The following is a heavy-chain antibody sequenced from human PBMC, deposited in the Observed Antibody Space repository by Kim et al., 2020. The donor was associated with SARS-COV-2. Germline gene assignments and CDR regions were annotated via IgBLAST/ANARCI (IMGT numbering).Heavy chain of an antibody. CDR3: ARVISADTTYFFDY. Sequence: SETLSLTCTVSGGSVSSYSWSWIRQPPGKGLEWIAYISYSGSTNYNPSLKSRVTISVDTSKNQLSLKLSSVTAVDTAVYYCARVISADTTYFFDYWGQGTLVTVSS. V-gene: IGHV4-59*02. D-gene: IGHD6-6*01. CDR1: GGSVSSYS. J-gene: IGHJ4*02. CDR2: ISYSGST.